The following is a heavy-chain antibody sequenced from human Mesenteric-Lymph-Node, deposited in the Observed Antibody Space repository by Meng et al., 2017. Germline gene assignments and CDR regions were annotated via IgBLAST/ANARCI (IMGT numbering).Heavy chain of an antibody. CDR2: IYYSGST. J-gene: IGHJ2*01. CDR3: ARQSNNWINWYFDL. D-gene: IGHD1-1*01. CDR1: GGSISSGGYY. Sequence: QVQLQEPGPGLVKPSQTLSLTCTVSGGSISSGGYYWSWIRQHPGKGLEWIGYIYYSGSTYYNPSLKSLVTISVDTSKNQFSLKLSSVTAADTAVYYCARQSNNWINWYFDLWGRGTLVTVSS. V-gene: IGHV4-31*01.